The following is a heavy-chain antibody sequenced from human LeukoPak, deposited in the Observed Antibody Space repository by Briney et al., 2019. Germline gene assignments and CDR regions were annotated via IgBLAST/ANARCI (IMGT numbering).Heavy chain of an antibody. CDR1: GFTFSSYA. D-gene: IGHD3-3*01. CDR2: ISGSGGST. V-gene: IGHV3-23*01. Sequence: GGSLRLSCAASGFTFSSYAMSWVRQAPGKGLEWVSAISGSGGSTYYADSVKGRFTISRDNAKNSLYLQMNSLRAEDTAVYYCARDQYDFWSGYFAAYYYYGMDVWGQGTTVTVSS. CDR3: ARDQYDFWSGYFAAYYYYGMDV. J-gene: IGHJ6*02.